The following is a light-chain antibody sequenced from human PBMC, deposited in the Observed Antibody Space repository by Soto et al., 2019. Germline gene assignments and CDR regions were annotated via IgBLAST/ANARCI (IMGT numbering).Light chain of an antibody. CDR2: GAS. V-gene: IGKV3-20*01. CDR3: QQYGGFPLT. Sequence: EIVLTQSPGTLSLSPGERATLSCRASQSVSSSYLAWYQQKPGQAPRLLLYGASSRATGIPDRFSGSGSGTDFTLTIIRLEPEDFAVYYCQQYGGFPLTFGGGTKVDIK. CDR1: QSVSSSY. J-gene: IGKJ4*01.